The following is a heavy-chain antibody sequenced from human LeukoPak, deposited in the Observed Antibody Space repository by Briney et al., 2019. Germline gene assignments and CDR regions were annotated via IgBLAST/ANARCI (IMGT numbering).Heavy chain of an antibody. CDR1: GFTFSSYA. CDR2: ISGSGGST. J-gene: IGHJ4*02. D-gene: IGHD1-26*01. Sequence: PGGSLRLSCAASGFTFSSYAMSWVRQAPGKGLEWVSAISGSGGSTYYADSVKGRFTISRDNSKNTLYLQMNSLRAEDTAVYYCAKAGRILVGAASVSDYYSDYWGQGTLVTVSS. CDR3: AKAGRILVGAASVSDYYSDY. V-gene: IGHV3-23*01.